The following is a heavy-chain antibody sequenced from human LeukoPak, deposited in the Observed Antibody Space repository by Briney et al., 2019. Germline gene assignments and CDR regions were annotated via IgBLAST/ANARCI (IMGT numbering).Heavy chain of an antibody. CDR2: IYSGGST. J-gene: IGHJ4*02. CDR1: GFTVSSNY. CDR3: ARDIAARYFDY. V-gene: IGHV3-66*01. Sequence: GGSLRLSCAASGFTVSSNYMTWVRQAPGEGLEWVSVIYSGGSTFYADSVKGRFTFSRDNSKNTLYLQMNSLRAEDTAVYYCARDIAARYFDYWGQGTLVTVSS. D-gene: IGHD6-6*01.